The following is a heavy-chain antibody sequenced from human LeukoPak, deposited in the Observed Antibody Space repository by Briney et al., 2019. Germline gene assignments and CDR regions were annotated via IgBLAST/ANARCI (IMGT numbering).Heavy chain of an antibody. CDR2: IYYSGST. V-gene: IGHV4-31*03. Sequence: SETLSLTCTVSGGSVSSGSYYWSWIRQPPGKGLEWIGYIYYSGSTYYNPSLKSRVTISVDSSKNQFSLKLSSVTAADTAVYYCASRPHFWSGFFYWGQGTLVTVSS. J-gene: IGHJ4*02. CDR3: ASRPHFWSGFFY. D-gene: IGHD3-3*01. CDR1: GGSVSSGSYY.